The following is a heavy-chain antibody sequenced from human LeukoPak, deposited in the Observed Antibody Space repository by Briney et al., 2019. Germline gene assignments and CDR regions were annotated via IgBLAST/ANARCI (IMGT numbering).Heavy chain of an antibody. CDR3: AGENPDYDILTGYEGY. CDR2: IYYSGST. CDR1: GGSISSSSYY. V-gene: IGHV4-39*07. D-gene: IGHD3-9*01. Sequence: PSETLSLTCTVSGGSISSSSYYWGWIRQPPGKGLEWIGSIYYSGSTYYNPSLKSRVTISVDTSKNQFSLKLSSVTAADTAVYYCAGENPDYDILTGYEGYWGQGTLVTVSS. J-gene: IGHJ4*02.